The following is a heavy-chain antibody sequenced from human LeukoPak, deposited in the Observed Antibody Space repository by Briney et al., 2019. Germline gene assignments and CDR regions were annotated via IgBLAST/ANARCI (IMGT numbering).Heavy chain of an antibody. CDR3: AKNTKHTLVTPDF. D-gene: IGHD4-23*01. CDR2: IPYDESNT. Sequence: PGGSLRLSCAASGFSFSSYGMHWVRQAPGKGLEWVAVIPYDESNTYYADSVKGRFTISRDNSKNTLYLQMNSLRAEDSAVYYCAKNTKHTLVTPDFWGQGTPVTVSS. V-gene: IGHV3-30*18. J-gene: IGHJ4*02. CDR1: GFSFSSYG.